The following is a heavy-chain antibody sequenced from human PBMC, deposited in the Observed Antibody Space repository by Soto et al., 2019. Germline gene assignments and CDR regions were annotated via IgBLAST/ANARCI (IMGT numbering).Heavy chain of an antibody. CDR1: GYTFTSYV. D-gene: IGHD6-19*01. V-gene: IGHV1-18*01. Sequence: QVQLVQSGAEVKKPGASVKVSCRASGYTFTSYVISWVRQAPGQGLEWMGWISAYNGNTNFAQKLQGRVTMTTDTATSIAYMELRSLRSDDTAVYYCARVVATVAGPYGMDVWGHGTTVTVSS. CDR2: ISAYNGNT. CDR3: ARVVATVAGPYGMDV. J-gene: IGHJ6*02.